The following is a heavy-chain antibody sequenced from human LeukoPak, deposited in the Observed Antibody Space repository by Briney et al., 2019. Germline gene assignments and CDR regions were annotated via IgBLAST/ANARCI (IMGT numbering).Heavy chain of an antibody. J-gene: IGHJ4*02. CDR2: IYTSGST. D-gene: IGHD6-13*01. V-gene: IGHV4-4*07. CDR3: ARERPPGDSSNWFLEGYFDI. Sequence: PSETLSLACTVSGGSISSYYWSWIRQPAGKGLEWIGRIYTSGSTNYNPSLKSRVTMSVDTSKNQFSLKLSSVTAADTAVYYCARERPPGDSSNWFLEGYFDIWGQGTLVTVSS. CDR1: GGSISSYY.